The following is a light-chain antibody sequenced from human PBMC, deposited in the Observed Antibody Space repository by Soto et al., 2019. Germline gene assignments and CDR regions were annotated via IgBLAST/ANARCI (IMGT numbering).Light chain of an antibody. CDR3: QQGNSFPLT. V-gene: IGKV1-39*01. J-gene: IGKJ4*01. CDR1: QSISGY. CDR2: VAS. Sequence: DIQMTQSPSSLSASVGDRVTITCRASQSISGYLNWYQQKPGKAPKVLISVASSLQSGVPSRFSGSGSETDFTLTISSLQPEDAATYYCQQGNSFPLTFGGGTKVDIK.